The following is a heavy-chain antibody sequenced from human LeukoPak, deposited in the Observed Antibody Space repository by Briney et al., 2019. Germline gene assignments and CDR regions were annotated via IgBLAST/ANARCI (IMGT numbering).Heavy chain of an antibody. D-gene: IGHD3-16*02. J-gene: IGHJ4*02. V-gene: IGHV4-34*01. CDR2: INHSGST. CDR3: ARGRGTVYDCVWGSYRYTSVFDY. Sequence: PSETLSLTCAVYGGSFSGYYWSWIRQPPGKGLEWIGEINHSGSTNYNPSLKSRVTISVDTSKNQFSLKLSSVTAADTAVYYCARGRGTVYDCVWGSYRYTSVFDYWGQGTLVTVSS. CDR1: GGSFSGYY.